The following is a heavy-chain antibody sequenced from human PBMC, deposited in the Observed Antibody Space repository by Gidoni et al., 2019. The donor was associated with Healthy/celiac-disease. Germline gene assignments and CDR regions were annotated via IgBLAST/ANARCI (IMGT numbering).Heavy chain of an antibody. J-gene: IGHJ4*02. D-gene: IGHD3-3*01. V-gene: IGHV1-46*01. Sequence: QVQLVQSGAEVKKPGASVQVSCKASGYTFTSYYMHWVRQAPGQGLEWMEIINPSGGSTSYAQKFQGRVTMTRDTSTSTVYMELSSLRSEDTAVYYCARGCNYDFWSGYYYLCYWGQGTLVTVSS. CDR1: GYTFTSYY. CDR2: INPSGGST. CDR3: ARGCNYDFWSGYYYLCY.